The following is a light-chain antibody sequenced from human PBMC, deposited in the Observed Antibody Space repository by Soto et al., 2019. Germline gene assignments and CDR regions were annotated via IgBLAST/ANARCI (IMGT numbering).Light chain of an antibody. V-gene: IGKV1-5*01. CDR2: DAS. CDR1: QSISSW. J-gene: IGKJ4*01. CDR3: QKCGIAPFT. Sequence: DIQMTQSPSTLSASVGDRVTITCRASQSISSWLAWYQQKPGKAPKLLIYDASSLESGVPSRFSGSGSGTEFTLTISSLQPDDFATYYCQKCGIAPFTFGGGTKVDIK.